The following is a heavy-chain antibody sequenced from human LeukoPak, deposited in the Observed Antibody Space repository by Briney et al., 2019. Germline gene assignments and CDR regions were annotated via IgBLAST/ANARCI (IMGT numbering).Heavy chain of an antibody. D-gene: IGHD5-18*01. V-gene: IGHV3-30*04. J-gene: IGHJ4*02. CDR2: ISYDGSNK. CDR3: VEGGAARFDY. CDR1: GFTVSSNY. Sequence: GGSLRLSCAASGFTVSSNYMSWVRQAPGKGLEWVAVISYDGSNKYYADSVKGRFTISRDNSKNTLYLQMNSLRAEDTAVYYCVEGGAARFDYWGQGTLVAVSS.